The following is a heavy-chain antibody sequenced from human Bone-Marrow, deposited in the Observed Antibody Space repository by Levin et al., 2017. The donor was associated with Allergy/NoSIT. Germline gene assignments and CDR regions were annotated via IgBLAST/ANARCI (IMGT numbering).Heavy chain of an antibody. CDR1: GFSLSTSGVG. Sequence: SGPTLVKPTQTLTLTCTFSGFSLSTSGVGVGWIRQPPGKALEWLALIYWDDDKRYSPSLKSRLTITKDTSKNQVVLTMTNMDPVDTATYYCAHTEAERYIDYDFWSLQYRPVPPDYWGQGTLVTVSS. CDR2: IYWDDDK. J-gene: IGHJ4*02. CDR3: AHTEAERYIDYDFWSLQYRPVPPDY. V-gene: IGHV2-5*02. D-gene: IGHD3-3*01.